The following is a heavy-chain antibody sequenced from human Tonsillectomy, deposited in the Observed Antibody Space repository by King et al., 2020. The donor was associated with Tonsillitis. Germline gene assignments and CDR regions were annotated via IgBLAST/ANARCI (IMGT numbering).Heavy chain of an antibody. V-gene: IGHV1-46*03. CDR1: GYTFTSYY. Sequence: VQLVQSGAEVKKPGASVKVSCKASGYTFTSYYMHWVRQAPGQGLEWMGIINPSGGSTSYAQKFQCRVTMTRDTSTSTVYMELSSLRSEDTAVYYCARERPVRSLTGTTENDYWGQGTLVTVSS. D-gene: IGHD1-14*01. CDR3: ARERPVRSLTGTTENDY. CDR2: INPSGGST. J-gene: IGHJ4*02.